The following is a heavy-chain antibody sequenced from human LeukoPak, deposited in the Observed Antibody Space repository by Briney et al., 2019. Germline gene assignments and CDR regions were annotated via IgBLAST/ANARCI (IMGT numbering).Heavy chain of an antibody. D-gene: IGHD2-2*01. CDR2: INPNSGGT. Sequence: ASVKVSCKASGYTFTAYYIHWVRQAPGQGLEWMGWINPNSGGTNYAQKFQGRVTLTRDTSITTAYMELNRLRSDDTAVYYCATARGLYCSSTSCYDCDVWGKGTTVTVSS. V-gene: IGHV1-2*02. CDR1: GYTFTAYY. J-gene: IGHJ6*04. CDR3: ATARGLYCSSTSCYDCDV.